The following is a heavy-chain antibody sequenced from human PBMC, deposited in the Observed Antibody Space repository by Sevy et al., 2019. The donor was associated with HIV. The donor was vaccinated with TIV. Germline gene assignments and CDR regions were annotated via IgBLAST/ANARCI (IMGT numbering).Heavy chain of an antibody. CDR2: ISAYNGNT. Sequence: ASVKVPCKASGYTFTSYGISWVRQAPGQGLEWMGWISAYNGNTNYAQKLQGRVTMTTDTSTSTAYMELRSLRSDDTAVYYCARGEDYYDSSGYWDYWGQGTLVTVSS. D-gene: IGHD3-22*01. CDR3: ARGEDYYDSSGYWDY. J-gene: IGHJ4*02. V-gene: IGHV1-18*04. CDR1: GYTFTSYG.